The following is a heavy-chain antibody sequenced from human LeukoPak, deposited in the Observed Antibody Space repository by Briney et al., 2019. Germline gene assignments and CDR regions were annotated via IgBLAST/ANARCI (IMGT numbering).Heavy chain of an antibody. CDR1: GFTFKDSA. Sequence: PGGSLRLSCATSGFTFKDSAMHWVRQAPGKGLDWVSAISYSGGSTYYADFVKGRFTISRDNSKNTLYLQMNSLRDDDTAVYYCAKDWAASGDTSGFDYWGQGTLVTVSS. CDR2: ISYSGGST. J-gene: IGHJ4*02. CDR3: AKDWAASGDTSGFDY. V-gene: IGHV3-23*01. D-gene: IGHD3-22*01.